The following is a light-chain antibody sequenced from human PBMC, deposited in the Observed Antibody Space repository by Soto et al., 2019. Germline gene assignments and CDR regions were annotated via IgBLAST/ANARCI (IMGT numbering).Light chain of an antibody. Sequence: QSALTQPASVSGSPGQSITISCTGTSSDVGGYNYVSWYQQHPGKAPKLMIYDVSNRPSGVSNRFSGSKSGNTASLTISGLQAEDEADYYCSSYRSSSLGVFGGGTKLTVL. CDR2: DVS. CDR3: SSYRSSSLGV. V-gene: IGLV2-14*01. CDR1: SSDVGGYNY. J-gene: IGLJ2*01.